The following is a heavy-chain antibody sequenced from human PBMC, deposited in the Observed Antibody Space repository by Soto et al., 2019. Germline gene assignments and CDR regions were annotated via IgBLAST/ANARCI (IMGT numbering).Heavy chain of an antibody. CDR1: GFTFSSYA. CDR3: ARDRYCGGDCYSWYCDL. J-gene: IGHJ2*01. Sequence: GGSLSLSCAASGFTFSSYAMHPVRQAPGTGLGWVAGISYDGSKRYYADSVKGRFTISRDNSKNTLYLQMNSLRADDTAVYYCARDRYCGGDCYSWYCDLWGRGTLVAVAS. V-gene: IGHV3-30-3*01. CDR2: ISYDGSKR. D-gene: IGHD2-21*02.